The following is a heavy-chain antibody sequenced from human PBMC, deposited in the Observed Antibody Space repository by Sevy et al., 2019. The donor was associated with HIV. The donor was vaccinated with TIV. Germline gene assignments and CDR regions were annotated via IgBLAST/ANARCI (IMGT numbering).Heavy chain of an antibody. CDR1: GFTFNSYG. CDR2: ISYDGSNK. J-gene: IGHJ4*02. V-gene: IGHV3-30*18. D-gene: IGHD1-20*01. Sequence: GGSLRLSCAASGFTFNSYGMHWVRQAPGKGLEWVAVISYDGSNKYYADSVKGRFTISRDNSKNTLYLQMNSLRAEDTAVYYCAKVGYNWNDGGYFDYWGQGTLVTVSS. CDR3: AKVGYNWNDGGYFDY.